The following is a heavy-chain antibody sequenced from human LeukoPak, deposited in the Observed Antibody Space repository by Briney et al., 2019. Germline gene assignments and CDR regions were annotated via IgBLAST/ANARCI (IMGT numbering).Heavy chain of an antibody. CDR3: ARELRDMRYCTNGVCYFWFDP. J-gene: IGHJ5*02. D-gene: IGHD2-8*01. CDR1: GASIGDYY. CDR2: IYISGST. Sequence: PSETLSLTCTVSGASIGDYYWNWIRQPAGKGLEWIGRIYISGSTNYNPSLRSRVTMSIDTSKNQFSLKLSSVTAADTAVYYCARELRDMRYCTNGVCYFWFDPWGQGTLVTVSS. V-gene: IGHV4-4*07.